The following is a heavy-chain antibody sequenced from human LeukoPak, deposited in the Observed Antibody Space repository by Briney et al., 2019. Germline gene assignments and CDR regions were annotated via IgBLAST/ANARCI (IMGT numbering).Heavy chain of an antibody. CDR2: IYHSGST. Sequence: SETLSLTCTVSGGSISSYYWGWIRQPPGKGLEWIGSIYHSGSTYYNPSLKSRVTISVDTSKNQFSLKLSSVTAADTAVYYCARVTAYGSGSYYFDYWGQGTLVTVSS. V-gene: IGHV4-38-2*02. D-gene: IGHD3-10*01. CDR1: GGSISSYY. CDR3: ARVTAYGSGSYYFDY. J-gene: IGHJ4*02.